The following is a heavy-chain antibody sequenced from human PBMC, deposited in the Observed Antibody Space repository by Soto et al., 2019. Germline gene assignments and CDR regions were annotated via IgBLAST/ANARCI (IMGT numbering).Heavy chain of an antibody. Sequence: QIQLVESGGDVVQPGKSLRLSCAASGFNFGFFGMHGVRQAPGKGLEWVAFISGDGINTQYADSVRGRFTLSRDYSRKTMYLQRDSLRDEDTALDSCARGNLSFDFDSWGLGTLVTVSS. D-gene: IGHD1-26*01. CDR3: ARGNLSFDFDS. CDR1: GFNFGFFG. CDR2: ISGDGINT. J-gene: IGHJ4*02. V-gene: IGHV3-30*03.